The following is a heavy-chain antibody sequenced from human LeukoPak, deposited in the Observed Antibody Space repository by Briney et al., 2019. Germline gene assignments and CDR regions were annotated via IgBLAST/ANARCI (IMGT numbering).Heavy chain of an antibody. D-gene: IGHD3-9*01. J-gene: IGHJ4*02. CDR2: IRNKAYGGTA. Sequence: GGSLRLSCSASGFTFGDYSMSWFRQAPGKGLEWVGFIRNKAYGGTAEYAAFVKGRFTISRDDSESIAYLQMDSLKTEDTAVYYCSREVRYFDWFQADYWGQGTLVTVSS. CDR3: SREVRYFDWFQADY. V-gene: IGHV3-49*03. CDR1: GFTFGDYS.